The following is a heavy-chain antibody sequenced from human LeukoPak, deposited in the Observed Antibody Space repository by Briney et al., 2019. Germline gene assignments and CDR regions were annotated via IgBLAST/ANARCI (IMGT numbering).Heavy chain of an antibody. CDR1: GGTFSSYA. CDR3: ARDPGIAARGYYNWFDP. D-gene: IGHD6-6*01. CDR2: IIPIFGTA. J-gene: IGHJ5*02. Sequence: ASVKVSCKASGGTFSSYAISWVRQAPGQGLEWMGGIIPIFGTANYAQKFQGRVTITADKSTSTAYMELSSLRSEDTAVYYCARDPGIAARGYYNWFDPWGQGTLVTVSS. V-gene: IGHV1-69*06.